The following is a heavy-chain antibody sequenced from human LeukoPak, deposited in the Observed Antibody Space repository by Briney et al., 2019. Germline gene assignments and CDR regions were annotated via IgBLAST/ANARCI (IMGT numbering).Heavy chain of an antibody. CDR1: GGSISSGGYY. D-gene: IGHD6-13*01. CDR3: ARHEEQQLVFY. J-gene: IGHJ4*02. CDR2: IYYSGST. V-gene: IGHV4-61*08. Sequence: PSETLSLTCTVSGGSISSGGYYWSWIRQHPGKGLEWIGYIYYSGSTNYNPSLKSRVTISVDTSKNQFSLKLSSVTAADTAVYYCARHEEQQLVFYWGQGTLVTVSS.